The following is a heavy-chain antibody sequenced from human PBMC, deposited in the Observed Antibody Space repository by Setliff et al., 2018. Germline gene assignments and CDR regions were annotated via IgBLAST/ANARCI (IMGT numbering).Heavy chain of an antibody. Sequence: GGSLRLSCAASGFSFSNYAMHWVRQAPGKGLEWVAVISYDGINKYYADSVRGRFTVSRDNSRNTLFLQMNSLTAEDTAVYYCAKDTHYYSNTGYYCFDYWGQGALVTVSS. CDR1: GFSFSNYA. V-gene: IGHV3-30*07. CDR3: AKDTHYYSNTGYYCFDY. CDR2: ISYDGINK. J-gene: IGHJ4*02. D-gene: IGHD3-9*01.